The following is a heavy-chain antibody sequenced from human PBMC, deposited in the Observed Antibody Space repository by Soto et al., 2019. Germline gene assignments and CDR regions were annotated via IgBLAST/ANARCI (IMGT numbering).Heavy chain of an antibody. D-gene: IGHD6-13*01. CDR2: IKSKTAGGTT. J-gene: IGHJ4*02. Sequence: EVQLVESGGGLVKPGGSLRLSCAASGFTFSNAWMSWVRQAPGKGLEWVGRIKSKTAGGTTDYAAPVKGRFTISRDDSKNTLYLQMNSLKTEDTAVYYCTGGGSSWYRGGLGYWGQGTLVTVSS. CDR1: GFTFSNAW. CDR3: TGGGSSWYRGGLGY. V-gene: IGHV3-15*01.